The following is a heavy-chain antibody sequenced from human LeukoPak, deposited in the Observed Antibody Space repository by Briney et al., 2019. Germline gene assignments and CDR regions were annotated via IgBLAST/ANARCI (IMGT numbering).Heavy chain of an antibody. D-gene: IGHD3-22*01. Sequence: ASVKVSCKASGYTFTSYGISWVRQAPGQGLEWMGWISAYNGNTNYAQKLQGRVTMTTDTSTSTAYMELSRLRSDDTAVYYCARDRLGYYYDSKGAFDIWGQGTMVTVSS. CDR1: GYTFTSYG. CDR3: ARDRLGYYYDSKGAFDI. J-gene: IGHJ3*02. V-gene: IGHV1-18*01. CDR2: ISAYNGNT.